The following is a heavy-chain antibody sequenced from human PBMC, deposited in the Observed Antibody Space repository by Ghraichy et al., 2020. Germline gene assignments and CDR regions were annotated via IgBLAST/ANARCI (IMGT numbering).Heavy chain of an antibody. V-gene: IGHV3-48*03. D-gene: IGHD6-13*01. J-gene: IGHJ4*02. CDR2: ISSSGSFE. CDR3: ASLAAPAPLDH. CDR1: GFTFSNYE. Sequence: GGSLRLSCTASGFTFSNYEMSWVRQAPGKGLEWVSLISSSGSFEHYTDSVKGRFTISRDNAMNSLYLEMKNVRAEDTAVYYCASLAAPAPLDHWGQGTLVTVSS.